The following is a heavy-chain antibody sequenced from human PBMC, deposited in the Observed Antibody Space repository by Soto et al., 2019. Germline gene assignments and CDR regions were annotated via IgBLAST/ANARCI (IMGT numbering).Heavy chain of an antibody. Sequence: EVQLVESGGGVVRPGGSLRLSCAASGFTFDDYGMSWVRQAPGKGLEWVSGINWNGGSTGYADSVKGRFTISRDNVKNSLYLQMKSLRAEDTALYYCARVPPGGYSGYDSAFDIWGQGTMVTVSS. J-gene: IGHJ3*02. D-gene: IGHD5-12*01. CDR3: ARVPPGGYSGYDSAFDI. CDR1: GFTFDDYG. CDR2: INWNGGST. V-gene: IGHV3-20*04.